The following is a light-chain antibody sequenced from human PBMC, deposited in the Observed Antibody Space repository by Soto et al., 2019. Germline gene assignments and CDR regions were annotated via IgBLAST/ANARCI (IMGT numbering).Light chain of an antibody. V-gene: IGKV3-15*01. CDR1: QSVNSN. CDR3: QQYNSWWT. J-gene: IGKJ1*01. CDR2: GAS. Sequence: EIVMTQSPATLSVSPGETATLSCRASQSVNSNLAWYQQKPGQAPRLLISGASTRATGIPARFSGSGSETEFTLTISSLQAEDVAVYYCQQYNSWWTFGQGTKVE.